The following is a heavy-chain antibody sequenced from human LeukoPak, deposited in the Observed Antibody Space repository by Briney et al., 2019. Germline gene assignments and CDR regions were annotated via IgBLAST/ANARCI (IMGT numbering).Heavy chain of an antibody. Sequence: ASVKVSCKVSGYSLTELSTHWVRQAPGKGIEWMGGVDPESGAAMYAQKLQGRVTMTEDTSTDTAYMELNSLTSDDTAVYYCATGPTMPEPDTSPGLLDFWGQGTLVTVSS. D-gene: IGHD2-2*01. CDR2: VDPESGAA. CDR1: GYSLTELS. CDR3: ATGPTMPEPDTSPGLLDF. J-gene: IGHJ4*02. V-gene: IGHV1-24*01.